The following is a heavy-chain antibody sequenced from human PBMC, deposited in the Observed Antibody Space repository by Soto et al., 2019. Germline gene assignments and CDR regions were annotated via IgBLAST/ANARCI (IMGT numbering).Heavy chain of an antibody. CDR3: ATYPGNYDIDP. CDR2: INSYEHGP. CDR1: GFTFNKYA. V-gene: IGHV3-23*01. D-gene: IGHD3-9*01. Sequence: GGSLRLSCAASGFTFNKYALTWVRQSPGKGLEWVSAINSYEHGPYYIDSVRGRFTISRDNSKNTLYLQMNSLRAEDTAVYYCATYPGNYDIDPWGQGTLVTVSS. J-gene: IGHJ5*02.